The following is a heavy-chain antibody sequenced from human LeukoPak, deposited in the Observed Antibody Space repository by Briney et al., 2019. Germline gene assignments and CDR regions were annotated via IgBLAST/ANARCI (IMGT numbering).Heavy chain of an antibody. CDR1: GASFSSSGYH. Sequence: SETLSLTCAVSGASFSSSGYHWIWIRQPPGKGLEWLGSISYGGHTYYSPSLRSRVTISVDTSNNRFSLQLSSVTAADTAVYYCAGQIALAGEWAFDIWGQGTMVTVSS. D-gene: IGHD6-19*01. J-gene: IGHJ3*02. V-gene: IGHV4-39*01. CDR2: ISYGGHT. CDR3: AGQIALAGEWAFDI.